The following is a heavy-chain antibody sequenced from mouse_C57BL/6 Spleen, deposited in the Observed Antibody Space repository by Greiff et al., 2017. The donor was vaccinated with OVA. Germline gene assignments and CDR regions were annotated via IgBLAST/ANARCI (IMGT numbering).Heavy chain of an antibody. J-gene: IGHJ4*01. V-gene: IGHV1-80*01. CDR1: GYAFSSYW. Sequence: VQLQQSGAELVKPGASVKISCKASGYAFSSYWMNWVKQRPGKGLEWIGKIHPGDGDTNYNGKFKGKATLTADKSSSTAYMPLSSLTSEDSAVYFCARERDSHYGAMDYWGQGTSVTVSS. D-gene: IGHD2-5*01. CDR3: ARERDSHYGAMDY. CDR2: IHPGDGDT.